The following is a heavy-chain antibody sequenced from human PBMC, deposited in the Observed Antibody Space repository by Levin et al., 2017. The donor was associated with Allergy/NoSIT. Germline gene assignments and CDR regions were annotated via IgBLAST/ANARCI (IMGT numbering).Heavy chain of an antibody. CDR3: AKAYYDFWSASDY. CDR1: GFTFSNYA. D-gene: IGHD3-3*01. CDR2: ISGSGGST. V-gene: IGHV3-23*01. Sequence: GESLKISCAASGFTFSNYAMTWVRQAPGKGLEWVSAISGSGGSTYYADSVKGRFTISRDNSKNTLYLQMNSLRAEDTAVYYCAKAYYDFWSASDYWGQGTLVTVSS. J-gene: IGHJ4*02.